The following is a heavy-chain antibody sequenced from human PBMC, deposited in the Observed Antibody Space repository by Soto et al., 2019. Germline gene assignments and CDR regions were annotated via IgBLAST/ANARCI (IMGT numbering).Heavy chain of an antibody. CDR2: IYYSGST. CDR1: GGSISSYY. V-gene: IGHV4-59*08. Sequence: QVQLQESGPGLVKPSETLSLTCTVSGGSISSYYWSWIRQPPGKGLEWIGYIYYSGSTNYNPSLKSRVTISVDTSKNQFSLKLSSVTAADTAVYYCARGISSWYANGAFDIWGQGTMVSVSS. CDR3: ARGISSWYANGAFDI. J-gene: IGHJ3*02. D-gene: IGHD6-13*01.